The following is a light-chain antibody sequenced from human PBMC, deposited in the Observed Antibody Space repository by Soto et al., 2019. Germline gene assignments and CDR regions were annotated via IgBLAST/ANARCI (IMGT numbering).Light chain of an antibody. Sequence: DIQMTQSPSSVSASVGDRVTITCRASQSISSWLAWYQQKPGKAPKLLIYKASSLESGVPSRFSGSGSGTEFTLTFSSLQPDDFATYYCQQYNSYSTTFGPGTKVDIK. V-gene: IGKV1-5*03. CDR3: QQYNSYSTT. CDR2: KAS. CDR1: QSISSW. J-gene: IGKJ3*01.